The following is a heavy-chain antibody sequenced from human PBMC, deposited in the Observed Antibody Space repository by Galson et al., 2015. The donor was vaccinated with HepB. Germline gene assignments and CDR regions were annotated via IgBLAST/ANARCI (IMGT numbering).Heavy chain of an antibody. CDR2: TRNKANSYTT. Sequence: SLRLSCAASGFTFSDHYMDWVRQAPGKGLEWVGRTRNKANSYTTEYAASVKGRFTISRDDSKNSLYLQMNSLKTEDTAVYYCARAPQTVTTSSDYYYMDVWGKGTTVTVSS. CDR3: ARAPQTVTTSSDYYYMDV. CDR1: GFTFSDHY. V-gene: IGHV3-72*01. D-gene: IGHD4-11*01. J-gene: IGHJ6*03.